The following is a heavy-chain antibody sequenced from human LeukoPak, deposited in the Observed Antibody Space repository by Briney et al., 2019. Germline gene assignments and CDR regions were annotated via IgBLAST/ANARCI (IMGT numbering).Heavy chain of an antibody. Sequence: GGSLRLSCAASGFTFSSYAMHWVRQAPGKGLEWVAVIWYDGSNKYYADSVKGRFTISRDNSKNTVSLQMNSLRVGDTAVYYCARDSQLGGHFDYCGQGTLVTVSS. V-gene: IGHV3-33*01. CDR2: IWYDGSNK. D-gene: IGHD1-1*01. J-gene: IGHJ4*02. CDR1: GFTFSSYA. CDR3: ARDSQLGGHFDY.